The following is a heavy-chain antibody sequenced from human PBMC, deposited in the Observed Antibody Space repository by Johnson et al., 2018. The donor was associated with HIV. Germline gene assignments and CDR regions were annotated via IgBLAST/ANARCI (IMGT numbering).Heavy chain of an antibody. J-gene: IGHJ3*02. CDR3: SKDPSTVTTFYAFDI. CDR2: ISSSGRTI. D-gene: IGHD4-17*01. Sequence: QVQLVESGGGVVKPGGSLRLSCAASGFIFSDYYMTWIRQAPGKGLESISYISSSGRTIYYADSVKGRFTMSRDNAKKSLYLQMNSLRADDTAVYYCSKDPSTVTTFYAFDIWGQGTMVTVSS. CDR1: GFIFSDYY. V-gene: IGHV3-11*01.